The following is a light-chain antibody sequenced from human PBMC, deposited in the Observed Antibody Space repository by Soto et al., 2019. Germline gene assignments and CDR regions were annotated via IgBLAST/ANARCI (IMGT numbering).Light chain of an antibody. CDR2: AAS. V-gene: IGKV1-39*01. CDR1: QSIRSY. J-gene: IGKJ1*01. CDR3: QQSYSNTWT. Sequence: DIQMTQSPSSLSASVGDKFTITCRASQSIRSYLNWYQQKPGKAPKLLXYAASSLQSGVPSRFSGSGSGTDSTLTISSLQPEDFETYYCQQSYSNTWTFGQGTKVDIK.